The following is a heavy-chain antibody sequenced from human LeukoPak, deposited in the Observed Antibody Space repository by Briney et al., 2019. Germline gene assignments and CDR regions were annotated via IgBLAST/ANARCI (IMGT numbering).Heavy chain of an antibody. Sequence: SETLSLTCTVSGGSISSSSYYWGWIRQPPGKGLEWIGSIYYSGSTYYNPSLKSRVTISADTSKNQFSLKLSSVTAADTAVYYCARPIIAAAGPFDYWGQGTLVTVSS. CDR3: ARPIIAAAGPFDY. V-gene: IGHV4-39*01. CDR1: GGSISSSSYY. D-gene: IGHD6-13*01. J-gene: IGHJ4*02. CDR2: IYYSGST.